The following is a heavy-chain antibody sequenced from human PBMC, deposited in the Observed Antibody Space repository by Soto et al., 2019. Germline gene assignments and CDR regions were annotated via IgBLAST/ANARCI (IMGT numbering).Heavy chain of an antibody. CDR3: AKDRGGYTYVFIAGFEY. V-gene: IGHV3-23*01. CDR2: ISGSDGST. J-gene: IGHJ4*02. CDR1: GFTFSSYA. D-gene: IGHD5-18*01. Sequence: GGSLRLSCAASGFTFSSYAMAWVRQAPGKGLEWVSSISGSDGSTYYADSVKGRFTISRDNSKNTLHLQMNSLRAEDAAVYYCAKDRGGYTYVFIAGFEYWGQGTLVTVSS.